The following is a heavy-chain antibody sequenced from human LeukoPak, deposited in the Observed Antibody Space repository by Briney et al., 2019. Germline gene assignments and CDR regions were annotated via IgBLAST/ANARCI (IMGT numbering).Heavy chain of an antibody. CDR3: ARHYRPGRITIFPKHYFDY. Sequence: SETLSLTCAVYGGSFSGYYWSWIRQPPGKGLEWIGEINHSGSTNYNPSLKSRVTISVDTSKNQFSLKLSSVTAADTAVYYCARHYRPGRITIFPKHYFDYWGQGTLVTVSS. CDR1: GGSFSGYY. J-gene: IGHJ4*02. CDR2: INHSGST. D-gene: IGHD3-9*01. V-gene: IGHV4-34*01.